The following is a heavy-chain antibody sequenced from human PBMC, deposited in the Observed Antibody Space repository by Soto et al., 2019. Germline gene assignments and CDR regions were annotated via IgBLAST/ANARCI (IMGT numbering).Heavy chain of an antibody. J-gene: IGHJ4*02. CDR3: ARVGGQLVPGFDY. CDR1: GFTFSSYS. Sequence: EVQLVESGGGLVKPGGSLRLSCAASGFTFSSYSMNWVRQAPGKGLEWVSSISSSSSYIYYADSVKGRFTISRDNAKNSLYLQRNSLRAEDTAVYDCARVGGQLVPGFDYWGQGTLVTVSS. CDR2: ISSSSSYI. V-gene: IGHV3-21*01. D-gene: IGHD6-6*01.